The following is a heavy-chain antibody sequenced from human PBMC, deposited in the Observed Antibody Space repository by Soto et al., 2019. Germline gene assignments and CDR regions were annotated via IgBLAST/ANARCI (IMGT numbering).Heavy chain of an antibody. J-gene: IGHJ4*02. Sequence: QVQLVQSGAEVKKPGASVKVSCKASGYTFTSYAMHWVRQAPGERLEWMGWINAGNGNRKYSQKFHGRVTITRDTYASTAYMELSSLRSEDTAVYYCARGTPVFFDYWGQGTLVTVSS. CDR1: GYTFTSYA. CDR3: ARGTPVFFDY. CDR2: INAGNGNR. V-gene: IGHV1-3*01.